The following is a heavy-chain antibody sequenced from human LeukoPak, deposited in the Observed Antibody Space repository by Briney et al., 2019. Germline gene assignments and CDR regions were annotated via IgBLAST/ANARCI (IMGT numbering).Heavy chain of an antibody. CDR1: GGSFSGHY. V-gene: IGHV4-34*09. CDR2: INHSGST. J-gene: IGHJ4*02. D-gene: IGHD3-22*01. Sequence: PSETLSLTCAVYGGSFSGHYWSWIRQPPGKGLEWIGEINHSGSTNYNPSLKSRVTISVDTSKNQFSLRLSSVTAADTAVYYCAREVGYYDSSGYFDYWGQGTLVTVSS. CDR3: AREVGYYDSSGYFDY.